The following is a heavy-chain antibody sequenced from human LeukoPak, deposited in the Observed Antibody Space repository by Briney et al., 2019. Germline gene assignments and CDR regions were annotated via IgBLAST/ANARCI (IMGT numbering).Heavy chain of an antibody. J-gene: IGHJ5*02. V-gene: IGHV1-2*02. Sequence: ASVKVSCKASGYTFTGYYMHWVRQAPGQERDWMGCINPNSGGTNYAQKFQGRVTMTRDTSVRPAHIESSQLKSDDTARNLLSREGVRFLEWLSEENWFDPWGQGTLVTVSS. CDR2: INPNSGGT. D-gene: IGHD3-3*01. CDR3: SREGVRFLEWLSEENWFDP. CDR1: GYTFTGYY.